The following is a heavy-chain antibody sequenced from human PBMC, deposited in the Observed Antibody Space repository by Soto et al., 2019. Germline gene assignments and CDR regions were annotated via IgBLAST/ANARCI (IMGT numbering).Heavy chain of an antibody. CDR1: GYSFTSYW. V-gene: IGHV5-51*01. Sequence: GESLKISCKGSGYSFTSYWIGWVRQMPGKGLEWMGIIYPGDSDTRYSPSFQGQVTISADKSISTAYLQWSSLKASDTAMYYCARPYYDFGCGPRVYYYYGMDVWGKGATVTVSS. J-gene: IGHJ6*04. D-gene: IGHD3-3*01. CDR2: IYPGDSDT. CDR3: ARPYYDFGCGPRVYYYYGMDV.